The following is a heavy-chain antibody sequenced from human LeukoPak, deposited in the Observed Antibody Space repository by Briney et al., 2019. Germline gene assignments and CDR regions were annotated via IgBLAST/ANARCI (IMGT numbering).Heavy chain of an antibody. CDR1: GFTFSSYW. V-gene: IGHV3-7*01. D-gene: IGHD3-22*01. J-gene: IGHJ4*02. Sequence: GGSLRLSCAASGFTFSSYWMSWVRQAPGKGLEWVANIKRDGSEKYYVDSVKGRFTISRDNAKNSLYLQMNSLRAEDTAVYYCARGPPYYYDSSGYSYFGYWGQGTLVTVSS. CDR3: ARGPPYYYDSSGYSYFGY. CDR2: IKRDGSEK.